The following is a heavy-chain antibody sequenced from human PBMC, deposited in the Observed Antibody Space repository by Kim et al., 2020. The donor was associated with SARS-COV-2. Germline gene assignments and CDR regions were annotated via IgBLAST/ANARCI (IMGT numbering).Heavy chain of an antibody. D-gene: IGHD3-10*01. J-gene: IGHJ6*02. CDR2: INHSGSI. Sequence: SETLSLTCAVYGGSFSGYYWSWIRQPPGKGLEWIGEINHSGSINYNPSLKSRVTISVDTSKNQFSLKLSSVTAADTAVYYCARGRVWFGELGDYYYYGMDVWGQGTTVTVSS. CDR1: GGSFSGYY. V-gene: IGHV4-34*01. CDR3: ARGRVWFGELGDYYYYGMDV.